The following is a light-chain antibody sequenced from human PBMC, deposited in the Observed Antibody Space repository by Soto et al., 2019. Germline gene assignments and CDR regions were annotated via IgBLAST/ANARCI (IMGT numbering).Light chain of an antibody. CDR2: LNSDGSH. CDR1: SGHSSYT. V-gene: IGLV4-69*01. Sequence: QTVVTQSPSASASLGASVKLTCTLSSGHSSYTIAWHQQQPAKGPRYLMKLNSDGSHNKGDGIPDRFSGSSSGAERYLTISSLQSEDEADYYCQTWGTGMVFGGGTKVTVL. CDR3: QTWGTGMV. J-gene: IGLJ3*02.